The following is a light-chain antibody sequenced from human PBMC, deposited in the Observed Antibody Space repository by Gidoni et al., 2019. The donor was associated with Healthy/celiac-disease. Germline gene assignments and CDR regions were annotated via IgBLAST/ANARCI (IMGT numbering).Light chain of an antibody. V-gene: IGKV1-39*01. Sequence: DIQMTQSPSSLSASVGYRVTITCRASQSISSYLNWYQQKPGKAPKLLIYAASSLQSGVPSRFSGSGSGTDFTLTISSLQPEDFATYYCQQSYSTPQTFGQXTKVEIK. CDR2: AAS. J-gene: IGKJ1*01. CDR3: QQSYSTPQT. CDR1: QSISSY.